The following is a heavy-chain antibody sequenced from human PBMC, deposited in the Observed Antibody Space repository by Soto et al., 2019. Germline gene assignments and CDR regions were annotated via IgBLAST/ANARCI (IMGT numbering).Heavy chain of an antibody. D-gene: IGHD4-17*01. J-gene: IGHJ6*02. CDR3: SKASGDYPYYYAMDV. V-gene: IGHV3-30*18. Sequence: SLRLSCAASGFTFSSYGMHWVRQAPGKGLEWVAVISYDGSNKYYADSVKGRFTISRDNSKNTLYLQMNSLRAEDTAIYYCSKASGDYPYYYAMDVWGQGTTVTVSS. CDR2: ISYDGSNK. CDR1: GFTFSSYG.